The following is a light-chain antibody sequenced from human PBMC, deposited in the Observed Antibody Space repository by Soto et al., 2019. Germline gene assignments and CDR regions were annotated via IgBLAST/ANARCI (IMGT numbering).Light chain of an antibody. J-gene: IGKJ1*01. CDR2: ATY. V-gene: IGKV3-20*01. CDR1: RIIGHNY. CDR3: QQFGISPWT. Sequence: VMTHSPATLSVSPWYRSTLSASSSRIIGHNYLAWYPQKPGQPPRLLIYATYTRATGIPDRFSGSGSVTNFTLTISRLEPEDFAVYYCQQFGISPWTFGQGTKVDIK.